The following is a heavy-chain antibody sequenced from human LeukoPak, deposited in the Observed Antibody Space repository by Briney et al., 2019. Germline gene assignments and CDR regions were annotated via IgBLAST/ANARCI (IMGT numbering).Heavy chain of an antibody. Sequence: SETLSLTCTVSGGSISSSSYYWGWIRQPPGKGLEWIVSIYYSGSTYYNPSLKSRVTISVDTSKNQFSLKLSSVTAADTAVYYCARPPYSSSWYYFDYWGQGTLVTVSS. D-gene: IGHD6-13*01. V-gene: IGHV4-39*01. CDR1: GGSISSSSYY. CDR3: ARPPYSSSWYYFDY. J-gene: IGHJ4*02. CDR2: IYYSGST.